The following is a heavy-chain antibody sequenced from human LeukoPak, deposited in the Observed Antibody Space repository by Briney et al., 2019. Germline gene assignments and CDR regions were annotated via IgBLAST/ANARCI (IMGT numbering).Heavy chain of an antibody. D-gene: IGHD6-13*01. V-gene: IGHV1-2*02. CDR3: AKWGSSSYPY. CDR1: GSPFTGYY. Sequence: GASVKFSCKASGSPFTGYYMHWVRQAPGQGVEWMGWINPNSGGTNYAQKFQGRVTMTRDTSISTAYMELSRLRSEDTAVYYCAKWGSSSYPYWGQGTLVTVSS. J-gene: IGHJ4*02. CDR2: INPNSGGT.